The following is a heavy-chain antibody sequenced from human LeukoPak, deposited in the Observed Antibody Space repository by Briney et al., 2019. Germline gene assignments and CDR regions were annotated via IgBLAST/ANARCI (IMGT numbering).Heavy chain of an antibody. J-gene: IGHJ4*02. V-gene: IGHV4-34*01. D-gene: IGHD4-17*01. CDR2: INHSGST. CDR3: ASHAYGDYVFDY. CDR1: GGSFSGYY. Sequence: PSETLSLTCAVYGGSFSGYYWSWIRQPPGKGLEWIGEINHSGSTSYNPSLKSRVTISVDTSKNQFSLKLSSVTAADTAVYYCASHAYGDYVFDYWGQGTLVTVSS.